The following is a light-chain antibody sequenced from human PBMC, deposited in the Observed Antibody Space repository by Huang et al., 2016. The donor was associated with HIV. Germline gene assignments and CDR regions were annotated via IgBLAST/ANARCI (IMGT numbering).Light chain of an antibody. V-gene: IGKV1-39*01. CDR3: QQTFSVPLT. CDR2: SAS. Sequence: DLQMTQSPSSLSASVGDIVTITCRASQSLNNYLNWYQQKPGKAPNLLIYSASTLQSGVPPRFSGGVSGTVFTLTISNLQPEDYATYYCQQTFSVPLTFGGGTKVEIK. J-gene: IGKJ4*01. CDR1: QSLNNY.